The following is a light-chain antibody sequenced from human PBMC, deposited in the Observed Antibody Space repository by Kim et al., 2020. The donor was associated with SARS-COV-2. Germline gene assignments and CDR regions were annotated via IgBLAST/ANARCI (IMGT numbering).Light chain of an antibody. CDR3: QAWDSSTVV. V-gene: IGLV3-1*01. CDR1: KVGDKY. J-gene: IGLJ2*01. Sequence: SYELTQPPSVSVSPGQTASITCSGDKVGDKYACWYQQKPGQSPVLVIYQDSKRPSGIPERFSGSNSGNTATLTISGTQAMDEADYYCQAWDSSTVVFGG. CDR2: QDS.